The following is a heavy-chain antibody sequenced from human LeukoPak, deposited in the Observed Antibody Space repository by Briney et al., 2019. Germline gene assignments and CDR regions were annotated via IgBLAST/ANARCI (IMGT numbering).Heavy chain of an antibody. CDR2: IYYSGNT. J-gene: IGHJ4*02. V-gene: IGHV4-39*01. Sequence: SETLSLTCTVSGVSISSSNSYWGWIRQPPGKGLEWIGSIYYSGNTYYNASLKSQVSISIDTSKNQFSLRLTSVTAADTAVYYCARGFWDYGGISDYWGQGTLVTVSS. CDR1: GVSISSSNSY. D-gene: IGHD4-23*01. CDR3: ARGFWDYGGISDY.